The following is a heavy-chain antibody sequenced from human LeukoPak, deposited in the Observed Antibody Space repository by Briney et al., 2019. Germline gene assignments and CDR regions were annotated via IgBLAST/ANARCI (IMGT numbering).Heavy chain of an antibody. J-gene: IGHJ6*01. Sequence: ASVKVSCKASGYTFTSYAMHWVRQAPGQRLEWMGWINAGNGNTKYSQKFQGRVTITRDTSASTAYMELSSLRSEDTAVYYCAREGLVVAAAIYYGMDVWGKGTTVTVSS. CDR3: AREGLVVAAAIYYGMDV. V-gene: IGHV1-3*01. CDR2: INAGNGNT. D-gene: IGHD2-2*02. CDR1: GYTFTSYA.